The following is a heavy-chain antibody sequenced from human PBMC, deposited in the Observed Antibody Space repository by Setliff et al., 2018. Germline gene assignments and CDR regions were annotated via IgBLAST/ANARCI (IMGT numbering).Heavy chain of an antibody. CDR1: GGSIRTSSDY. Sequence: SETLSLTCAVSGGSIRTSSDYWTWIRQPAGKGLEWIGRIHFSGTTNYKPSLRSRATISLDMSKNQLSLRLTSVTAADTAIYYCARDMGYRDHWGQGALVTVSS. J-gene: IGHJ4*02. CDR3: ARDMGYRDH. CDR2: IHFSGTT. V-gene: IGHV4-61*02. D-gene: IGHD5-18*01.